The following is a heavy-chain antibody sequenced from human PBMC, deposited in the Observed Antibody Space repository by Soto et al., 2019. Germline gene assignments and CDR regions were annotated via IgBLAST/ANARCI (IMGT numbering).Heavy chain of an antibody. D-gene: IGHD6-19*01. CDR1: GFTFSTYG. J-gene: IGHJ4*02. V-gene: IGHV3-33*01. CDR3: ATDGPRIAVAGTYPDH. Sequence: WWSLRLSCAASGFTFSTYGMHWVRQAPGKGLEWLAIIWYDGTNKFYADSVKGRFTVSRDNYKNTLYLQMNGLRAEDTAVYYCATDGPRIAVAGTYPDHWGQGTLVTVSS. CDR2: IWYDGTNK.